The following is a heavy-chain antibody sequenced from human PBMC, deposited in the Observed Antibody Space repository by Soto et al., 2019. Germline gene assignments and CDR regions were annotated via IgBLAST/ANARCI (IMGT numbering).Heavy chain of an antibody. J-gene: IGHJ4*02. D-gene: IGHD3-22*01. CDR3: AASPERSYALSQLVITTFGFY. Sequence: QVQLVQSGAEVKKPGSSVKVSCKASGGTFSSYAFSWVRQAPGQGLEWMGGIIPVFGATNYAQWFQGRVTITADASTSSTYMDLSSLQSEEPAVYYCAASPERSYALSQLVITTFGFYWGPGTVVTVSP. CDR2: IIPVFGAT. V-gene: IGHV1-69*01. CDR1: GGTFSSYA.